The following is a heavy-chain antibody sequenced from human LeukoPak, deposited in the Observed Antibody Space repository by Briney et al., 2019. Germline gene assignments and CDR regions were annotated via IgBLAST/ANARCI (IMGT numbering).Heavy chain of an antibody. J-gene: IGHJ4*02. Sequence: GGSLRLSCAASGFTFSSYWMHWVRQAPGKGLVWVSRIHSDGSSTSYADSVRGRFTISRGDAKSTLYLQMNSLRAEDTAVYYCARSGWPYYFDYWGQGTLVTVSS. CDR1: GFTFSSYW. V-gene: IGHV3-74*01. D-gene: IGHD3-22*01. CDR3: ARSGWPYYFDY. CDR2: IHSDGSST.